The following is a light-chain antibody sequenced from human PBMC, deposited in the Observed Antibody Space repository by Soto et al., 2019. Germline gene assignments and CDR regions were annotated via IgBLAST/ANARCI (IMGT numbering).Light chain of an antibody. CDR3: SSYAASNNFYFV. V-gene: IGLV2-8*01. CDR2: EVT. Sequence: QSALTQPPSASGSPGQSVTISCTGTSSDVGGYNYVSWYQQYPGRAPKLMIYEVTKRPSWVPDRFSGSKSGNTASLTVSGRQAEDEADYYCSSYAASNNFYFVFGGGTKLTVL. J-gene: IGLJ3*02. CDR1: SSDVGGYNY.